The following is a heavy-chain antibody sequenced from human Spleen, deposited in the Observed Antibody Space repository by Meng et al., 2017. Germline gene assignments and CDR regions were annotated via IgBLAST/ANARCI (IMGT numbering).Heavy chain of an antibody. Sequence: QAHLQLWGPGLLKPSETLSLTCVVSGGSFSDYYWSWIRQPPGKGLEWIGEINHSGSTNYNPSLESRATISVDTSQNNLSLKLSSVTAADSAVYYCARGPTTMAHDFDYWGQGTLVTVSS. CDR1: GGSFSDYY. D-gene: IGHD4-11*01. J-gene: IGHJ4*02. CDR2: INHSGST. V-gene: IGHV4-34*01. CDR3: ARGPTTMAHDFDY.